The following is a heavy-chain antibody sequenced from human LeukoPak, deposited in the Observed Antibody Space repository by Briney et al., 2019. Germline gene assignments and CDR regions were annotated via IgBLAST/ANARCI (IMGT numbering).Heavy chain of an antibody. CDR3: ASRVLLAGTKSGFDY. V-gene: IGHV3-23*01. J-gene: IGHJ4*02. Sequence: PGGSLRLSCAASGFTFSSYAMSWVRQAPGKGLEWVSAISGSGGSTYYADSVKGRFTISRDNSKNTLYLQMNSLRAEDTAVYYCASRVLLAGTKSGFDYWGQGTLVTVSS. CDR2: ISGSGGST. CDR1: GFTFSSYA. D-gene: IGHD6-19*01.